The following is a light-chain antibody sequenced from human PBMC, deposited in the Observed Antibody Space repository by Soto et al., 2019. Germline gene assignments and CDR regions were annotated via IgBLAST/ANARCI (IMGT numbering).Light chain of an antibody. Sequence: DIQMTQSPSSLSASVGDRVIITCRASQSVSNWLAWYQQKPEKAPKVLIYRASHLESGVPSRFSASGSGTEFSLTINSLQADDFATYYCQQYHIYSWTFGQGTKVDIK. V-gene: IGKV1-5*03. CDR1: QSVSNW. J-gene: IGKJ1*01. CDR3: QQYHIYSWT. CDR2: RAS.